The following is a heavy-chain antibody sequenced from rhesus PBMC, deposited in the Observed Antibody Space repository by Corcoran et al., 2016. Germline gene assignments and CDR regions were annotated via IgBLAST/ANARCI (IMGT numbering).Heavy chain of an antibody. Sequence: QVQLQESGPGVVKPSETLSLTCAVSGGSISDSYRWSWIRQPPGKGLEWIWYIYGSSTSTNYNPSLKSRVTISTDTSKNQFSLKLNSVYAADTAIYYCARYSGSYYRDYWGQGVLVTVSS. CDR3: ARYSGSYYRDY. V-gene: IGHV4S10*01. CDR1: GGSISDSYR. D-gene: IGHD3-16*01. CDR2: IYGSSTST. J-gene: IGHJ4*01.